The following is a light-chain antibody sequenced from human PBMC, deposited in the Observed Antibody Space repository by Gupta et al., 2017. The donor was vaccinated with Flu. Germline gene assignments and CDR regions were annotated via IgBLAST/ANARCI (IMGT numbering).Light chain of an antibody. CDR3: QQYNDYPWT. V-gene: IGKV1-5*03. CDR1: QSITTW. CDR2: KAS. Sequence: GDRVTIACRASQSITTWLAWYQQKPGKAPKLLIYKASNLESGVPSRFSGSGSGTEFTLTISSLQPDDVATYYCQQYNDYPWTFGQGTKVEIK. J-gene: IGKJ1*01.